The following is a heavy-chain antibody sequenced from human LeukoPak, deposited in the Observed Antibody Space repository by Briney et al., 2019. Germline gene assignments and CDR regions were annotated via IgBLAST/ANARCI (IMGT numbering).Heavy chain of an antibody. J-gene: IGHJ5*02. CDR3: AKGRYFDWLLLGLDP. CDR2: ISGSGGST. CDR1: GFTFSSYA. Sequence: GGSLRLSCAASGFTFSSYAMSWVRQAPGKGLEWVSAISGSGGSTYYADSVKGRFTISRDNSKKTLYLQMNSLRAEDTAVYYCAKGRYFDWLLLGLDPWGQGTLVTVSS. V-gene: IGHV3-23*01. D-gene: IGHD3-9*01.